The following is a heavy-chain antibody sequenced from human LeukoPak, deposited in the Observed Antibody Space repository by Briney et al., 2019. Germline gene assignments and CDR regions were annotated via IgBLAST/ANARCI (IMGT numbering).Heavy chain of an antibody. CDR1: GFTFSSYG. J-gene: IGHJ4*02. CDR3: ARHKDPRYFDWLFEEGPLDY. Sequence: GGSLRLSCASSGFTFSSYGMHWVRQAPGKGLEWVTFIRYDGSNKYYADSVKGRFTISRDNSKNTLDLQMNSLRAEDTAVYYCARHKDPRYFDWLFEEGPLDYWGQGTLVTVSS. CDR2: IRYDGSNK. V-gene: IGHV3-30*02. D-gene: IGHD3-9*01.